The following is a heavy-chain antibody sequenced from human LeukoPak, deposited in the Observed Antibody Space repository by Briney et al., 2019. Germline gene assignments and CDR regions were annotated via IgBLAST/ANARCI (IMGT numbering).Heavy chain of an antibody. Sequence: PGGSLRLFCAASGFTFSSCAMSWVRQAPGKGLEWVSSISFSGVTTHYADSVKGRFTISRDNSKNTLFLQMTSLRAEDTAVYYCAKALLTRYCSGGTCYGPRWFDPWGQGTLVTVSS. CDR2: ISFSGVTT. CDR3: AKALLTRYCSGGTCYGPRWFDP. D-gene: IGHD2-15*01. V-gene: IGHV3-23*01. J-gene: IGHJ5*02. CDR1: GFTFSSCA.